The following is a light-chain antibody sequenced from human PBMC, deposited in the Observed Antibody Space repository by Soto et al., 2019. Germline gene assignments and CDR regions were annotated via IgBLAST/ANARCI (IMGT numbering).Light chain of an antibody. J-gene: IGLJ2*01. CDR1: SSDVGGYNY. CDR3: SSFAGNNNLGL. CDR2: EVN. V-gene: IGLV2-8*01. Sequence: QPVLTQPPSASGSPGQSVTISCTGSSSDVGGYNYVSWYQHHPGKVPKLMIYEVNKRPSGVPDRFSGSKSGNTASLTVSGLQADDEADYYCSSFAGNNNLGLFGGGTKVTVL.